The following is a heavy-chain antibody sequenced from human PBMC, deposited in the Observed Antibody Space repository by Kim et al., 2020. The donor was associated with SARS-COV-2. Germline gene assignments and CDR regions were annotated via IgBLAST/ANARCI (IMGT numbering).Heavy chain of an antibody. CDR1: GFTFSSYS. J-gene: IGHJ6*02. CDR3: ARVLAAAGYYYYGMDV. Sequence: GGSLRLSCAASGFTFSSYSMNWVRQAPGKGLEWVSSISSSSSYIYYADSVKGRFTISRDNAKNSLYLQMNSLRAEDTAVYYCARVLAAAGYYYYGMDVWGQGTTVTVSS. V-gene: IGHV3-21*01. CDR2: ISSSSSYI. D-gene: IGHD6-13*01.